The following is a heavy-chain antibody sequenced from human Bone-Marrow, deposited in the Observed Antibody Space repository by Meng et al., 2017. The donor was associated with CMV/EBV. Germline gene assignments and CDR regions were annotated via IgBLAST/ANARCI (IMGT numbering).Heavy chain of an antibody. CDR2: IYYSGST. J-gene: IGHJ4*02. V-gene: IGHV4-59*01. CDR3: ARGVVVVAATHFDY. Sequence: QVQLQESGPGLVKPSETLSLPYTVSGGSISSYYWSWIRQPPGKGLEWIGYIYYSGSTNYNPSLKSRVTISVDTSKNQFSLKLSSVTAADTAVYYCARGVVVVAATHFDYWGQGTLVTVSS. CDR1: GGSISSYY. D-gene: IGHD2-15*01.